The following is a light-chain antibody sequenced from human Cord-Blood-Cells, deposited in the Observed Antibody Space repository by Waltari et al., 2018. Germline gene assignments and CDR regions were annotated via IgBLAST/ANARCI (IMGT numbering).Light chain of an antibody. J-gene: IGLJ1*01. Sequence: QSALTQPASVSGSPGQSITISCTVNSSDVGSYNLFSWYQQHPGKAPKLMIYEGSKRPSGVSNRFSGSKSGNTASLTISGLQAEDEADYYCCSYAGSSTFVFGTGTKVTVL. CDR1: SSDVGSYNL. V-gene: IGLV2-23*01. CDR3: CSYAGSSTFV. CDR2: EGS.